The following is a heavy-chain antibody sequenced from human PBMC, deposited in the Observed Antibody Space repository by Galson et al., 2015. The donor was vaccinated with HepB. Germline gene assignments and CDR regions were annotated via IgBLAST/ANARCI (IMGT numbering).Heavy chain of an antibody. D-gene: IGHD3-3*01. V-gene: IGHV1-69*13. Sequence: SVKVSCKASGGTFSSYAISWVRQAPGQGLEWIGGIIPIFGTANYAQKFQGRVTITADESTSTAYMELSSLRSEDTAVYYCATQEGADFLRNWFDPWGQGTLVTVSS. CDR2: IIPIFGTA. CDR3: ATQEGADFLRNWFDP. CDR1: GGTFSSYA. J-gene: IGHJ5*02.